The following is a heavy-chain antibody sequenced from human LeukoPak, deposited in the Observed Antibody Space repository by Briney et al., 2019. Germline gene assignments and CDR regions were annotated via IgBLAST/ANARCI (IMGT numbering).Heavy chain of an antibody. D-gene: IGHD2-21*02. CDR3: ARSGRGDYGGSLDY. Sequence: GESLKISCKGSGYSFTNYWIGRVRQMPGKGLELMVIIYPGDSDTRYRPSFQGQVTMSADKSISTAYLQWSSLKAADTAMYYCARSGRGDYGGSLDYWGQGTLVTVSS. CDR2: IYPGDSDT. V-gene: IGHV5-51*01. CDR1: GYSFTNYW. J-gene: IGHJ4*02.